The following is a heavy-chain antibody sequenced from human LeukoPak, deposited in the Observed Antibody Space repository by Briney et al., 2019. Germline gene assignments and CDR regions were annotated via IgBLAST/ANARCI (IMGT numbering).Heavy chain of an antibody. V-gene: IGHV1-69*06. D-gene: IGHD3-9*01. CDR3: ATKLDSTIADRDY. Sequence: ASVTVSCKASGGTFSSYAISWVRQAPGQGLEWMGGIIPIFGTANYAQKFQGRVTMTEDTSTDTAYMELSSLRSEDTAVYYCATKLDSTIADRDYWGQGTLVTVSS. CDR1: GGTFSSYA. J-gene: IGHJ4*02. CDR2: IIPIFGTA.